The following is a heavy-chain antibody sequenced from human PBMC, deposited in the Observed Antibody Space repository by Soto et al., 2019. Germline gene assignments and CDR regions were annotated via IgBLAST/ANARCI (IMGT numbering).Heavy chain of an antibody. CDR3: ARHHDAAYYFDY. CDR1: GGSISSSTYY. Sequence: SDTLSLTCTVSGGSISSSTYYWVWIRQPPGKGLEWIGRVYNTGGTFYNPSFQSRVTISVDTSRNQFSLRMNSVTAADTAIYYCARHHDAAYYFDYWGQGTQVTVSS. J-gene: IGHJ4*02. CDR2: VYNTGGT. V-gene: IGHV4-39*01.